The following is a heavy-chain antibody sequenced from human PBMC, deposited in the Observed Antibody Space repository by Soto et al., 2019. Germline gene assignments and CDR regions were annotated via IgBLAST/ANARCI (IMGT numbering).Heavy chain of an antibody. Sequence: ASVKVSCKASGYTFTRYTVNWVRQAPGQRLEWMGWINPDNGNTKSSQKFQDRVIITRDTSASTAYMDLSSLRSEDTAVYYCARGIATGQLDPWGQGTLVTVSS. V-gene: IGHV1-3*01. J-gene: IGHJ5*02. CDR2: INPDNGNT. CDR1: GYTFTRYT. CDR3: ARGIATGQLDP. D-gene: IGHD2-15*01.